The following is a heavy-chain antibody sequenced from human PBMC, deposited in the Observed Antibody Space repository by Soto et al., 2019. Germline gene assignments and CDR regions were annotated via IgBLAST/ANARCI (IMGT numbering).Heavy chain of an antibody. CDR2: IYYSGST. D-gene: IGHD6-13*01. V-gene: IGHV4-61*01. Sequence: QVQLQESGPGLVKPSETLSLTCTVSGGSVSSGSYYWSWIRQPPGKGLEWIGYIYYSGSTNYNPSLKSRVTISVDTSKNQFSLKLSSVTAADTAVFYCARARYSSSWIRHFDYWGQGTLVTVSS. CDR3: ARARYSSSWIRHFDY. CDR1: GGSVSSGSYY. J-gene: IGHJ4*02.